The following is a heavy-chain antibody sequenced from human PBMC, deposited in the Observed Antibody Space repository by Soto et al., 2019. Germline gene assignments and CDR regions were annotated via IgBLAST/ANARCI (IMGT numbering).Heavy chain of an antibody. CDR2: IYYSGST. J-gene: IGHJ4*02. V-gene: IGHV4-39*01. CDR1: GGSISSSSYY. Sequence: SETLSLTCTVSGGSISSSSYYWGWIRQPPGKGLEWIGSIYYSGSTYYNPSLKSRVTISVDTSKNQFSLKLSSVTAADTAVYYCARYSGYDEGGYYFDYWGQGTLVTVSS. D-gene: IGHD5-12*01. CDR3: ARYSGYDEGGYYFDY.